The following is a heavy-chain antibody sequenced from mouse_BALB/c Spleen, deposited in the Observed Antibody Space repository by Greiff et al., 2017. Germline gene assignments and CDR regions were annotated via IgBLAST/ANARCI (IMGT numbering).Heavy chain of an antibody. CDR1: GYTFTSYW. V-gene: IGHV1-69*02. CDR2: IYPSDSYT. CDR3: TRKDYGSSHEGFAY. Sequence: VQLQQSGAELVRPGASVKLSCKASGYTFTSYWINWVKQRPGQGLEWIGNIYPSDSYTNYNQKFKDKATLTVDKSSSTAYMQLSSPTSEDSAVYYCTRKDYGSSHEGFAYWGQGTLVTVSS. D-gene: IGHD1-1*01. J-gene: IGHJ3*01.